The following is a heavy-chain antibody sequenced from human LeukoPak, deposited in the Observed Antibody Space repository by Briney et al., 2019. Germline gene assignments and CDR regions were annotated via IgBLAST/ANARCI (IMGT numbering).Heavy chain of an antibody. J-gene: IGHJ4*02. V-gene: IGHV4-34*01. CDR3: ARVGPYYDFWSGYYSAFDY. Sequence: SETLSLTCAVYGGSFSGYYWSWIRQPPGKGLEWIGEINYSGSTNYNPSLKSRVTISVDTSKNQFSLKLSSVTAADTAVYYCARVGPYYDFWSGYYSAFDYWGRGTLVTVSS. D-gene: IGHD3-3*01. CDR1: GGSFSGYY. CDR2: INYSGST.